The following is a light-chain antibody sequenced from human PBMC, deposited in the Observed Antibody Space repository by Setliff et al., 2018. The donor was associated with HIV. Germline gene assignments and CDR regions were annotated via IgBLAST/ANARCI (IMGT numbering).Light chain of an antibody. V-gene: IGLV2-23*02. CDR2: DVT. CDR1: SSDVGGYNY. CDR3: CSYAGSSTPYV. Sequence: SALTQPASVSGSPGQSITISCTGTSSDVGGYNYVSWYQQHPGKAPKLMIYDVTKRPSGVSNRFSGSKSGNTASLTISGLQAEDEADYYCCSYAGSSTPYVFGTGTKVTVL. J-gene: IGLJ1*01.